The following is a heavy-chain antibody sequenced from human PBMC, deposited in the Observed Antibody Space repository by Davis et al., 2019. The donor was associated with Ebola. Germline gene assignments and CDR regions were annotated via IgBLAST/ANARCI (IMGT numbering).Heavy chain of an antibody. D-gene: IGHD3-22*01. J-gene: IGHJ6*02. CDR1: GFTFSSYS. V-gene: IGHV3-48*04. Sequence: GESLKISCAASGFTFSSYSMNWVRQAPGKGLEWVSYISSSGSTIYYADSVKGRFTISRDNAKNSLYLQMNSLRAEDTAVYYCARDETPFSSGYYFVPRDYYGMDVWGQGTTVTVSS. CDR2: ISSSGSTI. CDR3: ARDETPFSSGYYFVPRDYYGMDV.